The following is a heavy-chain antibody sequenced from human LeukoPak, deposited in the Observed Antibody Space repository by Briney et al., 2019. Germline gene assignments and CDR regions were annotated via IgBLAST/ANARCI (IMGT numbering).Heavy chain of an antibody. J-gene: IGHJ5*02. CDR3: ARTVSGYYFNA. CDR2: IYYSGST. D-gene: IGHD5-12*01. CDR1: GGSISSSSYY. Sequence: SETLSLTCTVSGGSISSSSYYWGWIRQPPGKGLEWIGSIYYSGSTYYNPSLKSRVTISVDTSKNQFSLKLSSVTAADTAVYYCARTVSGYYFNAWGPGTLVTVSS. V-gene: IGHV4-39*07.